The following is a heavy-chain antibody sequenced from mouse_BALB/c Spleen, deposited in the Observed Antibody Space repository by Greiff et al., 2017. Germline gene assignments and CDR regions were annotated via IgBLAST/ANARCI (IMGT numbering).Heavy chain of an antibody. V-gene: IGHV5-6*01. Sequence: EVNVVESGGDLVKPGGSLKLSCAASGFTFSSYGMSWVRQTPDKRLEWVATISSGGSYTYYPDSVKGRFTISRDNAKNTLYLQMSSLKSEDTAMYYCARAPYYYGSSYYWYFDVWGAGTTVTVSS. D-gene: IGHD1-1*01. CDR3: ARAPYYYGSSYYWYFDV. J-gene: IGHJ1*01. CDR1: GFTFSSYG. CDR2: ISSGGSYT.